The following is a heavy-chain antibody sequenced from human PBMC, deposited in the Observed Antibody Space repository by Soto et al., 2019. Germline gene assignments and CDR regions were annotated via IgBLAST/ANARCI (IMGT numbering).Heavy chain of an antibody. Sequence: EVQLVESGGGLVQPGGSLRLSCVASGFTFNDYWMHWVRQAPGKGLVWVARINGDGSTTTYADSVQGRFTISRANARNTLYRHLSRLRPEDTALYYCARGYSSGPDSWGQGTLVTVSS. D-gene: IGHD6-19*01. V-gene: IGHV3-74*01. CDR3: ARGYSSGPDS. J-gene: IGHJ4*02. CDR2: INGDGSTT. CDR1: GFTFNDYW.